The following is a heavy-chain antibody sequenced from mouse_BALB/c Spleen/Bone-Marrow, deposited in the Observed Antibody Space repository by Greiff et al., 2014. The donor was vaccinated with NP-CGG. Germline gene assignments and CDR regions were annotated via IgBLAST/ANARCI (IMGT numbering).Heavy chain of an antibody. J-gene: IGHJ4*01. CDR3: ARGGHDFSLDY. Sequence: FQLQQSGAELGMPGASVKMSCKASGYTFTDNWIYWVKQRPGQGLEWIGAIDTSDSYTNYNQKFMGKASLTVDASSSTAYMQVSSLTSDDSAVYYCARGGHDFSLDYWGQGTSVTVSS. CDR1: GYTFTDNW. D-gene: IGHD2-4*01. CDR2: IDTSDSYT. V-gene: IGHV1-69*01.